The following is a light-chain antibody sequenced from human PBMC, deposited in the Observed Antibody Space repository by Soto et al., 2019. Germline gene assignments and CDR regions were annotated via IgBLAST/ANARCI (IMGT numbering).Light chain of an antibody. CDR1: QSIRSY. CDR2: DAS. Sequence: TQSPSTLSASVGDRVTITCRASQSIRSYLAWYQQKPGQAPRLLIYDASNRATGIPARFSGSGSGTDFTLTISSLEPEDFAVYYCQQRSDWPLTFGGGTKVEIK. CDR3: QQRSDWPLT. V-gene: IGKV3-11*01. J-gene: IGKJ4*01.